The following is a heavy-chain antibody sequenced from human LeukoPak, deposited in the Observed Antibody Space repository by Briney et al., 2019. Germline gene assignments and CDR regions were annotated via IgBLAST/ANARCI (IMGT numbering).Heavy chain of an antibody. J-gene: IGHJ3*02. CDR2: ISGSGGST. CDR3: ARVGLVRAFDI. D-gene: IGHD6-19*01. CDR1: GFTFSSYA. V-gene: IGHV3-23*01. Sequence: GGSLRLSCAASGFTFSSYAMSWVRQAPGKGLEWVSAISGSGGSTYYADSVKGRFTISRDNAKNSLYLQMNSLRAEDTAVYYCARVGLVRAFDIWGQGTMVTVSS.